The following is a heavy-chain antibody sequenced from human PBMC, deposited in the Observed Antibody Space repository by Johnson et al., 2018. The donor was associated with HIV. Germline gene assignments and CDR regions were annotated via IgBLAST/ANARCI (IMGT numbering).Heavy chain of an antibody. Sequence: VLLVESGGGLIQPGGSLRLSCAASGFTVSSNYMSWVRQAPGKGLEWVTVIYSGGSTYYADSVTGRFTISRDNSKNTLYLQMNSLRAEDTAVYYCAKDPPGVDDIHAFDIWGQGTMVTVSS. CDR2: IYSGGST. J-gene: IGHJ3*02. V-gene: IGHV3-66*03. CDR3: AKDPPGVDDIHAFDI. D-gene: IGHD3-9*01. CDR1: GFTVSSNY.